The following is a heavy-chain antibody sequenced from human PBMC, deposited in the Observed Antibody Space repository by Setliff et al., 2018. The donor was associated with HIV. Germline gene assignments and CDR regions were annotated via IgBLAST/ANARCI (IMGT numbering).Heavy chain of an antibody. V-gene: IGHV4-39*01. CDR1: GGPISSSSYY. D-gene: IGHD3-16*02. CDR2: IYSSGNT. CDR3: ARGYPVSYYYYMDV. Sequence: SETLSLTCSVSGGPISSSSYYWGWIRQPPGKGLEWIGNIYSSGNTYYNPSLKSRLTMSVDTSKNQLSLKLSSLTAADTAMYYCARGYPVSYYYYMDVWGKGTTVTVSS. J-gene: IGHJ6*03.